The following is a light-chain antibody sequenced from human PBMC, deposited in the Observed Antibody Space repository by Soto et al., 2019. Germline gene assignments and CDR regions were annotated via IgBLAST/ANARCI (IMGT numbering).Light chain of an antibody. Sequence: EIVLTQSPGTLSLSPGERATLSCWASESVSSSYLAWYQQKPGQAPRLLIYGVSSRATGIPDRFSGSGSGTDFTLTISRLEPEDFAVYYCQQYGSSPYTFGQGTKLEIK. CDR1: ESVSSSY. CDR3: QQYGSSPYT. CDR2: GVS. J-gene: IGKJ2*01. V-gene: IGKV3-20*01.